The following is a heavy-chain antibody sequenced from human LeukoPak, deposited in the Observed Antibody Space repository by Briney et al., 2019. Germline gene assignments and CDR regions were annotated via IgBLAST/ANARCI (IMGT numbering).Heavy chain of an antibody. Sequence: GRSLRLSCAASGFTFSNYGMHWVRQAPGKGLEWVAVTSFDGSNKYYADSVKGRFTISRDNSKNTLYLQMNSLRAEDTAMYYCASLTGYSSSWYEFDYWGQGTLVTVSS. CDR3: ASLTGYSSSWYEFDY. J-gene: IGHJ4*02. CDR1: GFTFSNYG. CDR2: TSFDGSNK. V-gene: IGHV3-30*03. D-gene: IGHD6-13*01.